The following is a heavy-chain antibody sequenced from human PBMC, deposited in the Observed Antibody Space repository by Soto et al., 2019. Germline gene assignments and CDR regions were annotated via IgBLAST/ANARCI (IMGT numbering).Heavy chain of an antibody. CDR1: GGSISSYY. CDR3: ARVYYDILTGFPYFDY. V-gene: IGHV4-4*07. D-gene: IGHD3-9*01. Sequence: SETLSLTCTVSGGSISSYYWSWIRQPAGKGLEWIGRIYTSGSTNYNPSLKSRVTMSVDTSKKQFSLKLSSVTAADTAVYYCARVYYDILTGFPYFDYWGQGTLFAVSS. J-gene: IGHJ4*02. CDR2: IYTSGST.